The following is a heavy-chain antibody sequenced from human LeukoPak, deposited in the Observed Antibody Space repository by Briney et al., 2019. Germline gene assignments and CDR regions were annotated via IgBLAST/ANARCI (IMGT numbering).Heavy chain of an antibody. CDR2: ISWNSGSI. J-gene: IGHJ3*02. V-gene: IGHV3-9*01. CDR3: ARRDIVVVPAAIIGAFDI. D-gene: IGHD2-2*02. CDR1: GFTFDDYA. Sequence: PGRSLRLSCAASGFTFDDYAMHWVRQAPGKGLEWVSGISWNSGSIGYADSVKGRFTISRDNAKNSLYLQMNSLRAEDTALYYCARRDIVVVPAAIIGAFDIWGQGTMVTVSS.